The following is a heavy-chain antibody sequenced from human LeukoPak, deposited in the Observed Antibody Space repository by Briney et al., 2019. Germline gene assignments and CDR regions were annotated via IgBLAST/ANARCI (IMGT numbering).Heavy chain of an antibody. Sequence: GGSLRLSCAASGFTFDDYAMHWVRQAPGKGLEWVSGISWNSGSIGYADSVKGRFTISRDNAKNSLYLQMNSLRAEDTALYYCAKDMGAGVVVTGTGPFNYWGQGTLVTVSS. J-gene: IGHJ4*02. CDR3: AKDMGAGVVVTGTGPFNY. V-gene: IGHV3-9*01. CDR1: GFTFDDYA. D-gene: IGHD2-21*02. CDR2: ISWNSGSI.